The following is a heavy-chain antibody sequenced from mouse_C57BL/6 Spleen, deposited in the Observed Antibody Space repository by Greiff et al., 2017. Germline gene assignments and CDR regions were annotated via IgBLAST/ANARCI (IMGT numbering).Heavy chain of an antibody. CDR2: IDPENGDT. CDR1: GFNIKDDY. V-gene: IGHV14-4*01. J-gene: IGHJ2*01. Sequence: EVQLQQSGAELVRPGASVKLSCTASGFNIKDDYMHWVKQRPEQGLEWIGWIDPENGDTEYASKFQGKATITADTSSNTAYLQLSSLTSEDTAVYYCTPITTVVEGFDYWCQGTTLTVSS. D-gene: IGHD1-1*01. CDR3: TPITTVVEGFDY.